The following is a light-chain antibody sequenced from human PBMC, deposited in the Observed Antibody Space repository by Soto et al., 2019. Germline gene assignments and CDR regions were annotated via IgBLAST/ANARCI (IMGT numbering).Light chain of an antibody. Sequence: EIVTTQSPATLSVSPGERATLSCRASQSVSSNLAWYQQKPGQAPRLLIYGASTRATGIPARFSGSGSGTEFTLTISSLQSEDFAVYYCQQYNNWAPETFGQGTKVDIK. CDR3: QQYNNWAPET. CDR1: QSVSSN. J-gene: IGKJ2*01. CDR2: GAS. V-gene: IGKV3-15*01.